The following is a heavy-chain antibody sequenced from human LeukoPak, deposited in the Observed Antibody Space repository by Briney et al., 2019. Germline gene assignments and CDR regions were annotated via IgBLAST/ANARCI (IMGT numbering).Heavy chain of an antibody. CDR1: GYTFTSYG. J-gene: IGHJ4*02. CDR3: ALCLKYQLLADY. CDR2: ISAYNGNT. D-gene: IGHD2-2*01. Sequence: ASVKVSCKASGYTFTSYGISWVRQAPGQGLEWMGWISAYNGNTNYAQKLQGRVTMTTDTSTSTAYMELRSLRSDDTAVYYCALCLKYQLLADYWGQGTLVTVSS. V-gene: IGHV1-18*01.